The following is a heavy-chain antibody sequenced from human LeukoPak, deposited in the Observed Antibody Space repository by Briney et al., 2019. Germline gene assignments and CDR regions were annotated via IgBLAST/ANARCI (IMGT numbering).Heavy chain of an antibody. CDR3: VRDFYDARPRTGGY. CDR2: VRPYGENV. CDR1: GYIFINYG. Sequence: ASVKVSCKASGYIFINYGFSWVRQAPGQGLEWMGWVRPYGENVIYGQDLQGRVTLTIHTSTSTAYMELRSARAGDTAVYFCVRDFYDARPRTGGYGGQGTLVTVSA. J-gene: IGHJ4*02. D-gene: IGHD5/OR15-5a*01. V-gene: IGHV1-18*01.